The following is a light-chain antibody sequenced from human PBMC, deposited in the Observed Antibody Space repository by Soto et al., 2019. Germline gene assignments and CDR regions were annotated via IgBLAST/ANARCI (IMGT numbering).Light chain of an antibody. CDR2: NNN. Sequence: QSVLTQPPSASGTPGQTVIISCSGSRSDIGSNSVNWYQHLPGTAPKLLIYNNNQRPSGVPDRFSGSKSGTSASLAISGLQSEDEADYYCSSKRDSSTLFVFGTGTKVTVL. CDR1: RSDIGSNS. V-gene: IGLV1-44*01. CDR3: SSKRDSSTLFV. J-gene: IGLJ1*01.